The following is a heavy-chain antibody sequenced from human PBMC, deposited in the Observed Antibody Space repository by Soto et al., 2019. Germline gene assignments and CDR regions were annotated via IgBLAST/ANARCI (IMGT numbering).Heavy chain of an antibody. Sequence: SETLSLTCTVSGGSISSYYWSWIRQPPGKGLEWIGYIYYSGSTNYNPSLKSRVTISVDTSKNQFSLKLSSVTAADTAVYYCARAYCGGDCYFRTHWLDPWGQGTLVTVSS. CDR3: ARAYCGGDCYFRTHWLDP. CDR2: IYYSGST. CDR1: GGSISSYY. J-gene: IGHJ5*02. D-gene: IGHD2-21*02. V-gene: IGHV4-59*01.